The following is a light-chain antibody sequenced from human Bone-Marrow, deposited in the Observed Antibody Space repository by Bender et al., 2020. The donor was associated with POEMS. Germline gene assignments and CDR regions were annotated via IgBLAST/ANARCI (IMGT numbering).Light chain of an antibody. CDR1: TSNIENNY. Sequence: QSVLTQPPSASGTPGQRVTISCSGSTSNIENNYVSWYQQLPGTAPKVLIYRNSQRPSGIPERFSGSTSGNTATLTISGTQAMDEADYYCQAWDSSTAVFGTGTRVTVL. CDR3: QAWDSSTAV. J-gene: IGLJ1*01. V-gene: IGLV1-47*01. CDR2: RNS.